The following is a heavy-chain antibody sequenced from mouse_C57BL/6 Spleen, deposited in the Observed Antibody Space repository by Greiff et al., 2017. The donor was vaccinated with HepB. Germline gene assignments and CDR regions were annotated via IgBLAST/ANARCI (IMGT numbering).Heavy chain of an antibody. J-gene: IGHJ1*03. CDR3: ARSGITTVVANWYFDV. V-gene: IGHV1-81*01. D-gene: IGHD1-1*01. Sequence: QVQLQQSGAELARPGASVKLSCKASGYTFTSYGISWVKQRTGQGLEWIGEIYPRSGNTYYNEKFKGKATLTADKSSSTAYMELRSLTSEDSAVYCWARSGITTVVANWYFDVWGTGTTVTVSS. CDR1: GYTFTSYG. CDR2: IYPRSGNT.